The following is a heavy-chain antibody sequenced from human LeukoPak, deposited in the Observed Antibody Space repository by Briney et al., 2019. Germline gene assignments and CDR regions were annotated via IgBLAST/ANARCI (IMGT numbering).Heavy chain of an antibody. CDR2: INHSGST. V-gene: IGHV4-34*01. CDR1: GGSFSGYY. CDR3: ARGDYVWGSYRYTPFDY. D-gene: IGHD3-16*02. J-gene: IGHJ4*02. Sequence: SETLSLTCAVYGGSFSGYYWSWIRQPLGKGLEWIGEINHSGSTNYNPSLKSRVTISVDTSKNQFSLKLSSVTAADTAVYYCARGDYVWGSYRYTPFDYWGQGTLVAVSS.